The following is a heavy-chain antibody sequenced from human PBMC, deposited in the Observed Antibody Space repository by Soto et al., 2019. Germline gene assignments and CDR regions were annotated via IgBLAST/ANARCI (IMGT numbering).Heavy chain of an antibody. CDR3: ARVNYYDSSGYSRHFDY. CDR2: IYYSGST. J-gene: IGHJ4*02. Sequence: SATLSLTCTVSGGAISSSSYYWGWIRQPPGKGLEWIGSIYYSGSTYYNPSLKSRVTISVDTSKNQFSLKLSSVTAADTAVYYCARVNYYDSSGYSRHFDYWGQGTLVTVSS. CDR1: GGAISSSSYY. V-gene: IGHV4-39*01. D-gene: IGHD3-22*01.